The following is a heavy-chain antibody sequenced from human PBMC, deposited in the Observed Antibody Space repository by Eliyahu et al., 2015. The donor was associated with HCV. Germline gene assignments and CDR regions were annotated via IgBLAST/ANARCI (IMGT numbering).Heavy chain of an antibody. D-gene: IGHD4-23*01. CDR2: VSYSGST. CDR3: ARLDYGGNSEDAFDI. CDR1: GGSIRTSTYY. J-gene: IGHJ3*02. Sequence: QLQLQESGPGLVKPSETLFLTCSVSGGSIRTSTYYWGWIRXPPGKGLEWIGXVSYSGSTYHNPSLXSRVTISVXTSKSQFSLRVSSVTAADTAVYYCARLDYGGNSEDAFDIWGQGTMVTVSS. V-gene: IGHV4-39*01.